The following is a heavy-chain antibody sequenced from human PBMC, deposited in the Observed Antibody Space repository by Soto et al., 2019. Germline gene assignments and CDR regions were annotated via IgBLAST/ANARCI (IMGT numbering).Heavy chain of an antibody. V-gene: IGHV4-34*01. CDR1: GGSFSGYY. CDR2: INHSGTT. J-gene: IGHJ6*02. Sequence: KPSETLSLTCTIYGGSFSGYYWTWIRQPPGKGLEWIGEINHSGTTYYSPSLKRRVSISVDTSKDKFSLNLSSVTAADTAVYYCASGKTRTARPSLRYYYYGLDVWGQGTTVTLSS. CDR3: ASGKTRTARPSLRYYYYGLDV. D-gene: IGHD6-6*01.